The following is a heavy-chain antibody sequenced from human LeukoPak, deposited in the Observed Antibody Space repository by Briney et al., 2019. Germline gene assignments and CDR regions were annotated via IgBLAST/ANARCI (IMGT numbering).Heavy chain of an antibody. CDR1: GGSISSYY. CDR2: IYYSGST. D-gene: IGHD3-10*01. CDR3: AREPGLLWFGELSTQGGMDV. Sequence: KASETLSLTCTVSGGSISSYYWSWIRQPPGKGLEWIGYIYYSGSTNYNPSLKSRVTISVGTSKNQFSLKLSSVTAADTAVYYCAREPGLLWFGELSTQGGMDVWGQGTTVTVSS. J-gene: IGHJ6*02. V-gene: IGHV4-59*01.